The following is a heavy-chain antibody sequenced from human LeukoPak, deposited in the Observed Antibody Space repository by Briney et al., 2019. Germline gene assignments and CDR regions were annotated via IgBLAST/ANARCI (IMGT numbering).Heavy chain of an antibody. CDR3: AKYSLLWFGELSLDY. CDR1: GFIFSNYG. J-gene: IGHJ4*02. CDR2: ISASGSAT. Sequence: GGSLRLSCAASGFIFSNYGMNWVRQAPGKGLEWVAAISASGSATSYADSVRGRFTISRDNSKSTTYLQMNSLRAEDTAVYYCAKYSLLWFGELSLDYWGQGTLVTVSS. D-gene: IGHD3-10*01. V-gene: IGHV3-23*01.